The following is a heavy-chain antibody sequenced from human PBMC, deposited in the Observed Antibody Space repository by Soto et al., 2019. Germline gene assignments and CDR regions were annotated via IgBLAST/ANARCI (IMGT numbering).Heavy chain of an antibody. Sequence: GGSLRLSCAASGFTFSSYGMHWVRQAPGKGLEWVAVISYDGSNKYYADSVKGRFTISRDNSKNTLYLHVNSLRPEDTSVYYCARDRYSYYDFWSGSLPYYYYGMDVWGQGTTVTVSS. CDR3: ARDRYSYYDFWSGSLPYYYYGMDV. J-gene: IGHJ6*02. CDR2: ISYDGSNK. D-gene: IGHD3-3*01. CDR1: GFTFSSYG. V-gene: IGHV3-30*03.